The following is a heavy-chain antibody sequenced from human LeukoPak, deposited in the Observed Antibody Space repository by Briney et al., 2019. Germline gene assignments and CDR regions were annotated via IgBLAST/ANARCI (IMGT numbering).Heavy chain of an antibody. CDR2: ISSSGSTI. Sequence: GGSLRLSCAASGFTFSSYEMNWVRQAPGKGLEWVSYISSSGSTIYYADSVKGRFTISRDNAENSLYLQMNSLRAEDTAVYYCARPHYYDSSGDAFDIWGQGTMVTVSS. CDR3: ARPHYYDSSGDAFDI. V-gene: IGHV3-48*03. CDR1: GFTFSSYE. D-gene: IGHD3-22*01. J-gene: IGHJ3*02.